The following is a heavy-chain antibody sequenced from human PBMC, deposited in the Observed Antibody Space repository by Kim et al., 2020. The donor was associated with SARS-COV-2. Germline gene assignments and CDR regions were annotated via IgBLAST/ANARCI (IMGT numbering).Heavy chain of an antibody. D-gene: IGHD6-13*01. CDR1: GGTFSSYA. J-gene: IGHJ5*02. CDR3: ARGGPSRWYFGLELVHNWFDP. Sequence: SVKVSCKASGGTFSSYAISWVRQAPGQGLEWMGGIIPIFGTANYAQKFQGRVTITADESTSTAYMELSSLRSEDTAVYYCARGGPSRWYFGLELVHNWFDPWGQGTGVTVAS. V-gene: IGHV1-69*13. CDR2: IIPIFGTA.